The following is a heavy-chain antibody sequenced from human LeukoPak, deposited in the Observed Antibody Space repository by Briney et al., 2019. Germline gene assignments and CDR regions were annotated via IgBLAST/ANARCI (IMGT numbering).Heavy chain of an antibody. Sequence: ASVKVSCKASGYTFTSYYMYWLRQPPGQGLEWMGIINPSGDNTNYPQQFQGTVTMTRDMSTTTVYMELSSLRSEDTAVYYCARVLFYSRGNTSNRVEYWGQGTLVTVSS. D-gene: IGHD1-14*01. J-gene: IGHJ4*02. CDR1: GYTFTSYY. CDR2: INPSGDNT. V-gene: IGHV1-46*01. CDR3: ARVLFYSRGNTSNRVEY.